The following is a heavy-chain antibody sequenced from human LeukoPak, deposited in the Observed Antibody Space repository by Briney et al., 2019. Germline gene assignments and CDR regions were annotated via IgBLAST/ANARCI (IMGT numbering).Heavy chain of an antibody. D-gene: IGHD1-14*01. CDR1: GYTFSAFY. CDR2: IKPDSGGS. Sequence: ASVKVSCKTSGYTFSAFYIHWVRQAPGQGPEWMGWIKPDSGGSEYGQKFQGRVTFTSDTSSTTVYMEVRSLKSDDTAVYYCARDMTGGIWARATSFDHWGQGTLVTVSS. CDR3: ARDMTGGIWARATSFDH. V-gene: IGHV1-2*02. J-gene: IGHJ4*02.